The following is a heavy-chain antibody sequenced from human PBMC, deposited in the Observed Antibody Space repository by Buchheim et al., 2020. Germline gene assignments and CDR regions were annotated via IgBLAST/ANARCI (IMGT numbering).Heavy chain of an antibody. J-gene: IGHJ6*02. V-gene: IGHV3-9*01. CDR1: GFKFNDYA. CDR2: ISWDSGSL. CDR3: AKDMTWNFYYGMDV. Sequence: EVHLVESGGDLVQPGRSLRLSCVGSGFKFNDYAMHWVRQAPGKGLEWVSGISWDSGSLGYADSVKGRFPLSRDNAKNALYLQMNSLRAEDTALYYCAKDMTWNFYYGMDVWGQGTT.